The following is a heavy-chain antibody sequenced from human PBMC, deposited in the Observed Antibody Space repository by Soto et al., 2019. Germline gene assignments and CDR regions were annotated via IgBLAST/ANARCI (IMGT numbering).Heavy chain of an antibody. CDR1: GGTIRSSNYS. V-gene: IGHV4-39*02. Sequence: PSETLSLTCTVSGGTIRSSNYSWAWIRQPPGKGLGWMGSIDYSGSTYYNPSLKSRVTISVDTSKNHFSLKLGSVTAADTALYYCSRRAPEGFDPWGQGTLVTRLL. J-gene: IGHJ5*02. CDR2: IDYSGST. CDR3: SRRAPEGFDP.